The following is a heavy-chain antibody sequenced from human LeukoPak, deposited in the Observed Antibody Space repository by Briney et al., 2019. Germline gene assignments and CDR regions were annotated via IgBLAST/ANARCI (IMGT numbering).Heavy chain of an antibody. J-gene: IGHJ6*03. V-gene: IGHV4-59*01. D-gene: IGHD2-15*01. CDR1: DDSITIYY. CDR2: IDHTGIT. CDR3: ARDREDIVVVVAAMYYYYYYMDV. Sequence: SETLSLTCTVSDDSITIYYWSWIRQPPGKGLEWIGYIDHTGITNYNPSLNSRVTISRDTSKNHFSLELSSATAADTAVYYCARDREDIVVVVAAMYYYYYYMDVWGKGTTVTVSS.